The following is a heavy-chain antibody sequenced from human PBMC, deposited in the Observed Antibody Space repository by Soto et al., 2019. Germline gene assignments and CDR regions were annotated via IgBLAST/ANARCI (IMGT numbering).Heavy chain of an antibody. CDR1: SGSISSNY. J-gene: IGHJ5*02. CDR3: ATVRRARHRTFYFDP. Sequence: QVQLQESGPGLVKPSETLSLTCTASSGSISSNYWSWIRQPPGKGLEWIGYIPSSGSTSYNASLQRRVSISVDTSRSQISLRLTSVTAADTAVYYCATVRRARHRTFYFDPWGRGTLVTVSS. CDR2: IPSSGST. V-gene: IGHV4-59*01. D-gene: IGHD2-8*01.